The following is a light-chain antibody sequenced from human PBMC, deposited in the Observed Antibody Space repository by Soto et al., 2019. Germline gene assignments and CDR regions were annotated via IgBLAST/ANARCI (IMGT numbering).Light chain of an antibody. CDR2: GAS. V-gene: IGKV3-15*01. CDR3: QQYNNCPPT. J-gene: IGKJ1*01. CDR1: QSVSSN. Sequence: EIVMTQSPATLSVSPGERATLSCRASQSVSSNLAWYQQKPGQAPRLLIYGASTRATGIPARFSGSGSGTEFTLTISSLQSEDFAVYYCQQYNNCPPTFGQGTKVDI.